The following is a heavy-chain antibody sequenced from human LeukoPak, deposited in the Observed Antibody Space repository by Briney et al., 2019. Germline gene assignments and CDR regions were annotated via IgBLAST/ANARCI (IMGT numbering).Heavy chain of an antibody. CDR2: ITSGGNT. V-gene: IGHV3-53*01. CDR1: GFTVSSNY. Sequence: GGSLRLSCAASGFTVSSNYMNWVRQAPGNGLEWVSVITSGGNTYYADSVKGRFTTSRDNSRNTLYVQMNSLRAEDTAIYYCARGRGYRDYDRPLDYWGQGTLVTVSS. J-gene: IGHJ4*02. D-gene: IGHD5-12*01. CDR3: ARGRGYRDYDRPLDY.